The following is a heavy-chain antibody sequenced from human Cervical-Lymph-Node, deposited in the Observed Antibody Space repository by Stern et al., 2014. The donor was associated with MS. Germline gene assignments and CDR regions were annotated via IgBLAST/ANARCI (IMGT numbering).Heavy chain of an antibody. CDR1: GDTFGTYG. V-gene: IGHV1-18*01. J-gene: IGHJ6*02. D-gene: IGHD5-18*01. Sequence: VQLEESGTEVKKPGASVKVSCKASGDTFGTYGVNWVRQAPGQRLEWLGWISGYKGNTNYAQRLQGRVTLTTDTSTTTAYMELRSLRSDDTAVYYCAIMGTNGIDVWGQGTTVTVSS. CDR3: AIMGTNGIDV. CDR2: ISGYKGNT.